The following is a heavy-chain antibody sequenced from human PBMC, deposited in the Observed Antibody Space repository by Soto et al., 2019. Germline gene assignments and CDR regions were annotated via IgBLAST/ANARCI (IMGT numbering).Heavy chain of an antibody. V-gene: IGHV3-33*01. CDR1: GFTFSSDG. J-gene: IGHJ4*02. CDR2: IWYDGSNK. CDR3: ARVRNMLRGVIIDPEDDY. Sequence: QVQLVESGGGVVQPGRSLRLSCAASGFTFSSDGMHWVRQAPGKGLEWVAVIWYDGSNKYYADSVKGRFTISRDNSKNTLYLQMNSLRAEDTAVYYCARVRNMLRGVIIDPEDDYWGQGTLVTVSS. D-gene: IGHD3-10*01.